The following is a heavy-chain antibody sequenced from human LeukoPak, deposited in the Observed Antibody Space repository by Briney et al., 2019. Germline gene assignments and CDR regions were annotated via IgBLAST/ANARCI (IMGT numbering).Heavy chain of an antibody. CDR1: GSTVTNNY. D-gene: IGHD4-17*01. CDR3: AAVSTKTYYYGLDV. V-gene: IGHV3-53*01. Sequence: GGSLRLSCAASGSTVTNNYMCWVRQAPGKGLEWVSAIFSNDNTYHADSVKGRFAISRDTSKNTLYLQMNSLRAEDTAVYYCAAVSTKTYYYGLDVWGQGTTVTVSS. CDR2: IFSNDNT. J-gene: IGHJ6*02.